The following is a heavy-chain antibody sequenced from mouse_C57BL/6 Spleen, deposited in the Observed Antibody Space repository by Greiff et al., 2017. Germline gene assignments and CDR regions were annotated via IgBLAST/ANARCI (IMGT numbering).Heavy chain of an antibody. Sequence: QVQLQQPGAELVMPGASVKLSCKASGYTFTSYWMHWVKQRPGQGLEWIGEIDPSDSYTNYNQKFKGKSTLTVDKSSSTAYMQLSSLTSEDSAVYYWAVGTLAYWGQGTLVTVSA. CDR2: IDPSDSYT. V-gene: IGHV1-69*01. CDR3: AVGTLAY. D-gene: IGHD1-1*01. J-gene: IGHJ3*01. CDR1: GYTFTSYW.